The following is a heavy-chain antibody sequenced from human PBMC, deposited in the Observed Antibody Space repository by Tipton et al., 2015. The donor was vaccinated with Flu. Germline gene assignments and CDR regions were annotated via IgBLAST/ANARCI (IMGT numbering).Heavy chain of an antibody. J-gene: IGHJ4*02. CDR2: IKEDGSKK. V-gene: IGHV3-7*01. CDR1: GSTFMSHW. D-gene: IGHD2-8*02. Sequence: SGAEVKKAGESLKISCRVSGSTFMSHWVVWVRQAPGKGLEWVANIKEDGSKKYYVDSVKGRFTISRDNAKNSLYLQMNSLRAEDTALYYCARAVGGYDAFWGQGTLVTVSS. CDR3: ARAVGGYDAF.